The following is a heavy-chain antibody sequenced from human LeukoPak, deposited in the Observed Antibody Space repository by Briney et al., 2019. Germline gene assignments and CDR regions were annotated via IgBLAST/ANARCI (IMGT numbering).Heavy chain of an antibody. J-gene: IGHJ4*02. CDR3: ATRGVKTTRFDY. V-gene: IGHV4-59*07. CDR2: LYNSGTT. D-gene: IGHD1-1*01. CDR1: GGSINTYY. Sequence: SDTLSLTCNVSGGSINTYYWSWIRQPPGKGLEWIGYLYNSGTTNYNPSLKSRVSISGDTSKNQFSLKLNSMTAADTAVYYCATRGVKTTRFDYWGEGILVTVSS.